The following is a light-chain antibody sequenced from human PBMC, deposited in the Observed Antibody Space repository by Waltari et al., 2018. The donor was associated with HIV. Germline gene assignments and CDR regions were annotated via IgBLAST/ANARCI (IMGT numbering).Light chain of an antibody. CDR3: ASYGGTNDLV. V-gene: IGLV2-8*01. Sequence: QSALTQPPSASGSPGQSVAISCTGTSSDLGGYNYAPWYQQHPGKAPKLMIFEVTKRPSGVPDRFSGSKSGNTASLTVSGLQAEDEADYYCASYGGTNDLVFGGGTKLTVL. J-gene: IGLJ3*02. CDR1: SSDLGGYNY. CDR2: EVT.